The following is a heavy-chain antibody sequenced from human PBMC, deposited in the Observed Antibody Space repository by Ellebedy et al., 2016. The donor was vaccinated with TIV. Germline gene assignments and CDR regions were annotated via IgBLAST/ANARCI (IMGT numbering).Heavy chain of an antibody. CDR1: GFIFSSYY. CDR3: ARRSRGPSYYFDY. D-gene: IGHD3-10*01. Sequence: GESLKISCVASGFIFSSYYMTWVRQAPGKGLEWISYISGSGGMVDHADSVKGRFTISRDNAKNSLYLQLSSLRAEDTAVYYCARRSRGPSYYFDYWGQGALVTVSS. CDR2: ISGSGGMV. V-gene: IGHV3-48*03. J-gene: IGHJ4*02.